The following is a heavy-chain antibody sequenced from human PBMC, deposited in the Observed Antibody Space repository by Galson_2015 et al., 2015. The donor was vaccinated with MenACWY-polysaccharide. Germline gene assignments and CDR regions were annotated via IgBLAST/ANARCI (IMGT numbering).Heavy chain of an antibody. CDR3: TKAGAKYCRGSSCYFNWFDP. D-gene: IGHD2-15*01. J-gene: IGHJ5*02. V-gene: IGHV3-74*01. CDR1: GFTFSRNW. CDR2: ISGDGGST. Sequence: SLRLSCAASGFTFSRNWMHWVRQAPGKGLVWVSRISGDGGSTAYAASVEGRFTISRDNAKNTLYLEMNSLRAEDTAVYYCTKAGAKYCRGSSCYFNWFDPWGQGTLVTVSS.